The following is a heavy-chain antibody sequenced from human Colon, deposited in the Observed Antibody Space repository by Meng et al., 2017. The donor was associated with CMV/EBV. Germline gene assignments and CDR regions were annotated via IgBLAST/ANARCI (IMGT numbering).Heavy chain of an antibody. CDR1: GFTFSSYE. J-gene: IGHJ6*02. Sequence: GGSLRLSCAASGFTFSSYEMNWVRQAPGKGLEWISYITGSGRSMFYGDSVKGRFTISRDNSKNTLYLQMNSLRAEDTAVYYCARGYDFWSGYYGMDVWGQGTTVTVSS. CDR2: ITGSGRSM. D-gene: IGHD3-3*01. V-gene: IGHV3-48*03. CDR3: ARGYDFWSGYYGMDV.